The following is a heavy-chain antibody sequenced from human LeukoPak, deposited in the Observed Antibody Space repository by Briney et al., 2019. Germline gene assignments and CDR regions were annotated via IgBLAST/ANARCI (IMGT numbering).Heavy chain of an antibody. J-gene: IGHJ4*02. CDR2: FDPEDGET. CDR1: GYTLTELS. CDR3: ATVGTMRSRFREFDY. Sequence: ASVKVSGKVSGYTLTELSMHWVRQSPGIGLEWMGGFDPEDGETIYAQKFQGRVTMTEDTSTDTAYMELSSLRSEDTAVYYCATVGTMRSRFREFDYWGQGTLVTVSS. D-gene: IGHD1-14*01. V-gene: IGHV1-24*01.